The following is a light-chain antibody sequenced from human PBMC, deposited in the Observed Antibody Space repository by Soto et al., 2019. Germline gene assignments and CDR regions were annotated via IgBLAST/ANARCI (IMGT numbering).Light chain of an antibody. CDR1: SSDIGTYNF. J-gene: IGLJ3*02. Sequence: QSSLAQPRSVSGSPGQSVTFSCIGTSSDIGTYNFVSWYQQNPGKAPKLLIYDVTKRPSGVPDRFSGSKSGNTASLTISGLQSEDEAHYYCCSYAVANTLVFGGGTKVTVL. CDR3: CSYAVANTLV. CDR2: DVT. V-gene: IGLV2-11*01.